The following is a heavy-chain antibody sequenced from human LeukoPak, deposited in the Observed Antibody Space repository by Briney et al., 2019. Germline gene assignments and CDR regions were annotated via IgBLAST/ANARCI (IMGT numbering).Heavy chain of an antibody. D-gene: IGHD3-10*01. V-gene: IGHV4-30-4*01. CDR1: GGSISSGDYY. CDR2: IYYSGST. CDR3: ARVSAYGSGSYYTPFEFDY. J-gene: IGHJ4*02. Sequence: SETLSLTCTVSGGSISSGDYYWSWIRQPPGKGLEWIGYIYYSGSTYYNPSLKSRVTISVDTSKNQFPLKLSSVTAADTAVYYCARVSAYGSGSYYTPFEFDYWGQGTLVTVSS.